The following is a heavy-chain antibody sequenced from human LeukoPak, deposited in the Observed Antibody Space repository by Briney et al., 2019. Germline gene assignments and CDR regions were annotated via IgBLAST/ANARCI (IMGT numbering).Heavy chain of an antibody. V-gene: IGHV3-23*01. CDR2: ISGSGGST. CDR1: GFTFSSYA. J-gene: IGHJ4*02. Sequence: GGSLRLSCAASGFTFSSYAMSWVRQAPGKGLEWVSAISGSGGSTYYADSVKGRFTISGDNSKNTLYLQMNSLRAEDTAVYYCAKDPYDSSGYYYEDWGQGTLVTVSS. D-gene: IGHD3-22*01. CDR3: AKDPYDSSGYYYED.